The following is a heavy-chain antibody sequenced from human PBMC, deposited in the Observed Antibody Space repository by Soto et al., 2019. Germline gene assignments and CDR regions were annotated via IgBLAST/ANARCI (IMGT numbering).Heavy chain of an antibody. J-gene: IGHJ4*02. D-gene: IGHD5-12*01. V-gene: IGHV4-31*03. Sequence: QVQLQESGPGLVKPSQTLSLTCTVSGGSISSGGYYWSWIRQHPGKGLEWIGYIYYSGSTYYNPSLKSRVTLSVDTSKNQFSLKLSSVTSADTAVYYCARTDIVATYYFDYWGQGTLVTVSS. CDR3: ARTDIVATYYFDY. CDR1: GGSISSGGYY. CDR2: IYYSGST.